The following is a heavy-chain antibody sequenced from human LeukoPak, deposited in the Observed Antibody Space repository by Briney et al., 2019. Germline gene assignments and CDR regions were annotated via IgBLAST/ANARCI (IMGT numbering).Heavy chain of an antibody. CDR2: ISSSSYI. J-gene: IGHJ4*02. Sequence: GGSLRLSCAASGFTFSSYSMNWVRQAPGKGLEWVSSISSSSYIYYADSVKGRFTISRDNAKNSLYLQMNSLRAEDTAVYHCARESLIDDGDGLLDYWGQGTLVTVSS. V-gene: IGHV3-21*01. D-gene: IGHD3-16*01. CDR3: ARESLIDDGDGLLDY. CDR1: GFTFSSYS.